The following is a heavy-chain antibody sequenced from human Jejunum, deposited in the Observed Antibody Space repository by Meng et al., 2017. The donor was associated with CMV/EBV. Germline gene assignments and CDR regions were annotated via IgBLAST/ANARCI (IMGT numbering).Heavy chain of an antibody. J-gene: IGHJ5*02. CDR1: GFTFSSYN. CDR2: ISSSRRYI. CDR3: ARDIDH. Sequence: VQLVESGGGGVQPGESLTLSCLGSGFTFSSYNMIWVRQAPGKGLEWVSSISSSRRYINYADSVKGRFTISRDNAKNSLYLQMNSLRVEDTAIYYCARDIDHWAQGTLATFPS. V-gene: IGHV3-21*01.